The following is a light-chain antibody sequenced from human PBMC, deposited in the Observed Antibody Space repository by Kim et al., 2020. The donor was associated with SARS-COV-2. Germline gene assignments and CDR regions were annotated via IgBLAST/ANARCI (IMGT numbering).Light chain of an antibody. V-gene: IGKV1-39*01. J-gene: IGKJ2*01. CDR1: QSISGY. Sequence: SASVGDRVTITCRASQSISGYLNWYQQKPGKAPKLLIHVAYSLQSGVPSRFSGGGSGTDFTLTISSLQPDDFATYYCQQSYSTPYTFGRGTKLEI. CDR2: VAY. CDR3: QQSYSTPYT.